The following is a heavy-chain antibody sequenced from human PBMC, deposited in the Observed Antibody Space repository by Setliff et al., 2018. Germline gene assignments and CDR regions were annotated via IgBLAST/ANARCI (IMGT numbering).Heavy chain of an antibody. CDR3: DRESRYYYDNVGTLGY. V-gene: IGHV4-30-4*08. CDR1: GGSISSGDYY. D-gene: IGHD3-22*01. CDR2: IYSSGST. J-gene: IGHJ4*02. Sequence: KASETLSLTCTVSGGSISSGDYYWSWIRQPPGKGLEWIGYIYSSGSTYYNPSLKSRVSISVDTSKNQFSLKLSSVTAADTAVYYCDRESRYYYDNVGTLGYWGQGTLVTVSS.